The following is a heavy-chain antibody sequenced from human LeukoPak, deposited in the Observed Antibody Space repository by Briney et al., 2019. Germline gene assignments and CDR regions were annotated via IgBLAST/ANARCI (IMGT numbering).Heavy chain of an antibody. CDR2: ISGSGGDI. D-gene: IGHD2-15*01. V-gene: IGHV3-23*01. J-gene: IGHJ4*02. CDR1: GFTFSSYV. Sequence: GGSLRLSCAASGFTFSSYVMSWVRQAPGKGLEWVSAISGSGGDIYYAESVKGRFTISRDNSKNTLYLQMNSLRAEDTAVYYCAKTPARYCSANSCLYYFDYWGQGTLVTVSS. CDR3: AKTPARYCSANSCLYYFDY.